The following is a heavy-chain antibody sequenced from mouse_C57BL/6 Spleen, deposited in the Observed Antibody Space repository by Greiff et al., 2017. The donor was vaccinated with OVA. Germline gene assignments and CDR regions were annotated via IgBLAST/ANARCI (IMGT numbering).Heavy chain of an antibody. D-gene: IGHD2-4*01. CDR2: IWTGGGT. J-gene: IGHJ1*03. V-gene: IGHV2-9-1*01. CDR1: GFSLTSYA. Sequence: VQLQQSGPGLVAPSQSLSITCTVSGFSLTSYAISWVRQPPGKGLEWLGVIWTGGGTNYNSALKSRLSISKDNSKSRVFLKMNSLQTDDTARYYCARSPYDYDRYFDVWGTGTTVTVSS. CDR3: ARSPYDYDRYFDV.